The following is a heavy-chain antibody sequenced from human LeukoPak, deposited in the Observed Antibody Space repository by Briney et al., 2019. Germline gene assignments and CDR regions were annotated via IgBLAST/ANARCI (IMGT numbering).Heavy chain of an antibody. Sequence: GESLKISCKSSGYKFTNYWIGWVRQMPGKGLEWMGVIYPGDSDTTYSPSFQGQVTISADKSITTAYLQWSSLKASDTAIYYCARLSGDYYDSSGYRGDFQHWGQGTLVTVSS. CDR2: IYPGDSDT. D-gene: IGHD3-22*01. CDR3: ARLSGDYYDSSGYRGDFQH. V-gene: IGHV5-51*01. CDR1: GYKFTNYW. J-gene: IGHJ1*01.